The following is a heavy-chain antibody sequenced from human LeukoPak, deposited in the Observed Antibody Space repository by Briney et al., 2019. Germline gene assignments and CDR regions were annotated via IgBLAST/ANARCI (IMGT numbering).Heavy chain of an antibody. J-gene: IGHJ4*02. CDR2: IWYDGSNK. CDR3: ARDSSGTFGYSSSWYFDY. Sequence: GGSLRLSCAASGFTFSSYGMPWVRQAPGKGLEWVAVIWYDGSNKYYADSVKGRFTISRDNSKNTPYLQMNSPRAEDTAVYYCARDSSGTFGYSSSWYFDYWGQGTLVTVSS. V-gene: IGHV3-33*01. D-gene: IGHD6-13*01. CDR1: GFTFSSYG.